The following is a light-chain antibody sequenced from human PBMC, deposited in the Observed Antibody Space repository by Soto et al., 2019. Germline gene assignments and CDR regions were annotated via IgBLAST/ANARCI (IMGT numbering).Light chain of an antibody. V-gene: IGKV3-15*01. J-gene: IGKJ2*01. CDR2: GAS. Sequence: EIVMTQSPATLSVSPGERATLSCRASQSVSSNLAWYPQKPGQAPRLLIYGASTRATGIPARFSGSGSGTEFTLTISSLQSEDFAVYYCQQYNNWPPAYTFGQGTKLEIK. CDR1: QSVSSN. CDR3: QQYNNWPPAYT.